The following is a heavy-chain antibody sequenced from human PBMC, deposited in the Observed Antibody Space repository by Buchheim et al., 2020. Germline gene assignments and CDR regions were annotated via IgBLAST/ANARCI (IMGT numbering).Heavy chain of an antibody. D-gene: IGHD1-26*01. CDR3: ASHPGIRANTPPSN. CDR2: IIPILGIA. J-gene: IGHJ4*02. Sequence: QVQLVQSGAEVKKPGSSVKVSCKASGGTFSSYTISWVRQAPGQGLEWMGRIIPILGIANYAQKFQGRVTITADKFTSTAFMELSSLRSEDTAVYYCASHPGIRANTPPSNWGQGTL. V-gene: IGHV1-69*02. CDR1: GGTFSSYT.